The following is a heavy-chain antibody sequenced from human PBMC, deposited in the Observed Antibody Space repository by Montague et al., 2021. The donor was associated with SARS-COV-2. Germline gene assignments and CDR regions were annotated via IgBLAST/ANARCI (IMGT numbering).Heavy chain of an antibody. J-gene: IGHJ4*02. CDR1: GFTFSSYE. CDR2: ITASSSYI. D-gene: IGHD4-17*01. CDR3: AREDDYEGGGIFDY. Sequence: LRLSCAASGFTFSSYEMNWVRQAPGKGLEWVSSITASSSYIYHADPLKGRFTISRDNAKNSLFLQMNSLRAEDTAVYYCAREDDYEGGGIFDYWGQGTLVAVSS. V-gene: IGHV3-21*01.